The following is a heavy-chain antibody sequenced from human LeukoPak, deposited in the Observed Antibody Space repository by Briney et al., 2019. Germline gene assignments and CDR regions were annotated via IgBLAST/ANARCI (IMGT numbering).Heavy chain of an antibody. D-gene: IGHD3-10*01. Sequence: GGSLRLSCAASGFTFSSYGMHWVRQAPGKGLEWVAVIWYDGSNKYYADSVKGRFTISRDNSKNTLYLQMNSLRAEDTAVYYCARDPGVGGVRGVINYYYGMDVWGQGTTVTVSS. J-gene: IGHJ6*02. CDR3: ARDPGVGGVRGVINYYYGMDV. CDR2: IWYDGSNK. V-gene: IGHV3-33*01. CDR1: GFTFSSYG.